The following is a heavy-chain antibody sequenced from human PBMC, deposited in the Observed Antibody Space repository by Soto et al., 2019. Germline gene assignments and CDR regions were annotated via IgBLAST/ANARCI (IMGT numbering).Heavy chain of an antibody. CDR1: GGSISSGGYS. CDR3: AGSSGYYRF. D-gene: IGHD5-12*01. Sequence: QLQLQESGSGLVKPSQTLSLTCAVSGGSISSGGYSWSWIRQPPGKGLEWIGYIYHSGRTYYNRSPKXRXPFXVDRSTNQFSLKLRSVTAADTAVYYCAGSSGYYRFWGQGTLVTVSS. CDR2: IYHSGRT. J-gene: IGHJ4*02. V-gene: IGHV4-30-2*01.